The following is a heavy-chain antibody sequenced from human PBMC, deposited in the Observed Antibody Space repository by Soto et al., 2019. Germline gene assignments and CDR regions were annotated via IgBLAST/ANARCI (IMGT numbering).Heavy chain of an antibody. CDR3: ADPREQHPP. J-gene: IGHJ5*02. V-gene: IGHV4-39*01. Sequence: SETLSLTCTVSGGSISSISYYWGWIRQPPGKGLEWIGSIYYSGSTYYNPSLKSRVTISVDTSKNQFSLQLNSVTPEDTAVYYYADPREQHPPRARGTSVPVSA. CDR2: IYYSGST. CDR1: GGSISSISYY. D-gene: IGHD1-1*01.